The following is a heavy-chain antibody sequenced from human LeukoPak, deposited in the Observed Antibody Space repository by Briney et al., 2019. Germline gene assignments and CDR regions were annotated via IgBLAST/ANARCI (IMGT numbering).Heavy chain of an antibody. CDR1: GFTFSSYD. V-gene: IGHV3-13*01. Sequence: GGSLRLSCAASGFTFSSYDMHWVRQATGKGLEWVAIIGTAGDSYYAGSVKGRFTISRDNAKNTLYLQMNSLRADDTAVYYCATDLTGPEDYWGQGTLVTVSS. CDR2: IGTAGDS. J-gene: IGHJ4*02. CDR3: ATDLTGPEDY.